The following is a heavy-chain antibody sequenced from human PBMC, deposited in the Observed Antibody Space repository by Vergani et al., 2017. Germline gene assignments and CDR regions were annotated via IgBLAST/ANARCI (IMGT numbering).Heavy chain of an antibody. Sequence: EVQLVESGGGFVQPGGSLRLSCAASGFTFSTYWMHWVRQAPGKGLVWVSRINSDGTSTTYADSVKGRFTISRDNAKNTLYLQMNSLRAEDTAVYYCAKVTRNSQGYFDYWGQGTLVTVSS. D-gene: IGHD1-14*01. V-gene: IGHV3-74*01. CDR3: AKVTRNSQGYFDY. CDR2: INSDGTST. J-gene: IGHJ4*02. CDR1: GFTFSTYW.